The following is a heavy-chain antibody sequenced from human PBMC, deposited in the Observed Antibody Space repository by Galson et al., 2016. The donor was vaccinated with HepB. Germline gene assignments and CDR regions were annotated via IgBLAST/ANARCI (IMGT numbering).Heavy chain of an antibody. V-gene: IGHV5-51*01. CDR3: ARQTHDDSSANPFDI. CDR1: GYRFTTYW. Sequence: QSGAEVTKPGESLKISCKSSGYRFTTYWIGWVRQMPGKGLEWMGIIHPGDSDTRYSPSFQGQVTISADKSISTAYLQWSSLKASDTAMCYCARQTHDDSSANPFDIWGQGTMVTVSS. CDR2: IHPGDSDT. D-gene: IGHD3-22*01. J-gene: IGHJ3*02.